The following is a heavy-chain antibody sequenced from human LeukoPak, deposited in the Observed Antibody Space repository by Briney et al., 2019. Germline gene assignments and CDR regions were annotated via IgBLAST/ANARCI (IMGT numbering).Heavy chain of an antibody. V-gene: IGHV4-61*02. J-gene: IGHJ6*04. Sequence: SETLSLTCTVSGGSISSGSYYWSWIRQPAGKGLEWIGRIYSSGSTNYNPSLKSRVTISVDTSRNQFSLKLSSVTAADTAVYYCARGSTPPYYYYGMDVWGKGTTVTVSS. CDR3: ARGSTPPYYYYGMDV. CDR2: IYSSGST. CDR1: GGSISSGSYY.